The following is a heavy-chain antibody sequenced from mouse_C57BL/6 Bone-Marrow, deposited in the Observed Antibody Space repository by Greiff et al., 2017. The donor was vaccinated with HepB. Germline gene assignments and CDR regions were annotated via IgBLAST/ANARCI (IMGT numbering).Heavy chain of an antibody. CDR1: EYEFPSHD. D-gene: IGHD2-3*01. V-gene: IGHV5-2*01. CDR3: ARVGGYYGAMDY. J-gene: IGHJ4*01. Sequence: DVKLVESGGGLVQPGESLKLSCESNEYEFPSHDMSWVRKTPEKRLELVAAINSDGGSTYYPDTMERRFIISRDNTKKTLYLQMSSLRSEDTALYYCARVGGYYGAMDYWGQGTSVTVSS. CDR2: INSDGGST.